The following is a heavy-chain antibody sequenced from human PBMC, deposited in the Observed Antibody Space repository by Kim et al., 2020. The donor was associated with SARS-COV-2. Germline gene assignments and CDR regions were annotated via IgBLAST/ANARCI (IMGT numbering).Heavy chain of an antibody. CDR3: ARMSPFNF. CDR2: GGST. V-gene: IGHV3-66*01. Sequence: GGSTYYADSVKGRFTISRDNSKNTLYLQMNSLRAEDTAVYYCARMSPFNFWGQGTLVTVSS. J-gene: IGHJ4*02.